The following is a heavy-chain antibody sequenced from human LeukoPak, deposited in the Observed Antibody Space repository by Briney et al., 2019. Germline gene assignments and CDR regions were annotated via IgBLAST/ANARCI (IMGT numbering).Heavy chain of an antibody. V-gene: IGHV4-39*07. Sequence: PSETLSLTCTVSGGSISSSSYYWGWIRQPPGKGLEWIGSIYYSGSTYYNPSLKSRVTISVDTSKNQFSLKLSSVTAADTAVYYCARAPRWELDYWGQGTLVTVSS. J-gene: IGHJ4*02. CDR1: GGSISSSSYY. CDR2: IYYSGST. D-gene: IGHD1-26*01. CDR3: ARAPRWELDY.